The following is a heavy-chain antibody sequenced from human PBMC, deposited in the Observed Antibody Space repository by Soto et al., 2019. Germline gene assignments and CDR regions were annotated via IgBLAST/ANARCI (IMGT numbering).Heavy chain of an antibody. CDR1: GDSVSSSRVA. CDR2: TYYRSRWYS. CDR3: ARSEEGSEYYYYGLDV. V-gene: IGHV6-1*01. J-gene: IGHJ6*02. Sequence: SPTLSLTCVISGDSVSSSRVAWNWVRECPSRGIEWLGRTYYRSRWYSDFAVSVRGRIVINADASKNQFSLQLNSVTPEDTAVYFCARSEEGSEYYYYGLDVWGQGTTVTVSS. D-gene: IGHD3-10*01.